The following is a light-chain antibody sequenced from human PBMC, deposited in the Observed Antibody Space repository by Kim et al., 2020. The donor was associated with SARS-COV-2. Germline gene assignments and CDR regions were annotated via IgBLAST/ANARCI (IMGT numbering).Light chain of an antibody. CDR2: SAS. J-gene: IGKJ1*01. CDR3: LQHYNYPRT. Sequence: AIHMTQSPSSLSASVGDRVTITCRASQVIGDDLGWYQQKVGEPPKLLIYSASSLQGGVPSRFSGSRSGADFTLAISSLQPEDFATYYCLQHYNYPRTFGQGTKVDIK. CDR1: QVIGDD. V-gene: IGKV1-6*01.